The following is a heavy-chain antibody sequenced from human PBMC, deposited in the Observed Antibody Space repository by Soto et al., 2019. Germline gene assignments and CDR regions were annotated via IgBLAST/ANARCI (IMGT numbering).Heavy chain of an antibody. J-gene: IGHJ6*02. Sequence: QVQLVESGGGVVQPGRSLRLSCAASGFTFSSYGMHWVRQAPGKGLEWVAVIWYDGSNKYYADSVKGRFTISRDNSKNTLYMQMNSLRAEDTAVYYCARGGIAAAAPGDYYYYYGMDVWGQGTTVTVSS. D-gene: IGHD6-13*01. V-gene: IGHV3-33*01. CDR1: GFTFSSYG. CDR2: IWYDGSNK. CDR3: ARGGIAAAAPGDYYYYYGMDV.